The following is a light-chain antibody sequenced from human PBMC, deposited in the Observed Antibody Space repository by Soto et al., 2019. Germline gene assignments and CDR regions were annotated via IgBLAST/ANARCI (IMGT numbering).Light chain of an antibody. CDR3: QQYYRSPYT. CDR1: QSIDSGY. Sequence: EIVLTQSPGTLSLSPGETATLSCRASQSIDSGYVAWYQQRPGLSPRLLIFDAASRATDIPDRFSGSGSGTDFTLIIRRLEPEDLAVYYCQQYYRSPYTFGGGTKVEIK. V-gene: IGKV3-20*01. J-gene: IGKJ4*01. CDR2: DAA.